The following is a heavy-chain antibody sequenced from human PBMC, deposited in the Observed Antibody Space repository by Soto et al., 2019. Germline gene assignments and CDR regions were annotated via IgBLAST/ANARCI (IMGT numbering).Heavy chain of an antibody. CDR1: GGSFSGYY. CDR2: INHSGST. D-gene: IGHD3-16*02. CDR3: ASGAGWGSYRYPYYFDY. J-gene: IGHJ4*02. V-gene: IGHV4-34*01. Sequence: QVQLQQWGAGLLKPSETLSLTCAVYGGSFSGYYWSWIRQPPGKGLEWIGEINHSGSTNYNPSLKSRVTMSVDTSKNQFSLKLSSVTAADTAVYYCASGAGWGSYRYPYYFDYWGQGTLVTVSS.